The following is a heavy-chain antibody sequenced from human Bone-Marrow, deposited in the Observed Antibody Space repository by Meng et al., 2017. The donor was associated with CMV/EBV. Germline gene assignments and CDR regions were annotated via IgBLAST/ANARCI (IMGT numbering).Heavy chain of an antibody. D-gene: IGHD2-15*01. CDR1: GFTFSSSA. CDR3: AKGGGSSYSHFDH. J-gene: IGHJ4*02. Sequence: CGTSGFTFSSSAMSWVRQAPGKGLEWVSTISGGGGSTYYADSVGARFTLSRDNSKNTLFLQMSSLRAEDTAIYYCAKGGGSSYSHFDHWGQGTLVTVSS. CDR2: ISGGGGST. V-gene: IGHV3-23*01.